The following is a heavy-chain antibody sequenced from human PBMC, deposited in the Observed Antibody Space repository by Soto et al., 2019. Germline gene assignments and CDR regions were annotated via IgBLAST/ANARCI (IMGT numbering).Heavy chain of an antibody. CDR1: GYTFTSYG. J-gene: IGHJ6*02. CDR3: ARDIVVVPAAIVSGYYYYGMDV. CDR2: ISAYNGNT. V-gene: IGHV1-18*01. Sequence: ASVKVSCKASGYTFTSYGISWVRQAPGQGLEWMGWISAYNGNTNYAQKLQGRVTMTTDTSTSTAYMELRSPRSDDTAVYYCARDIVVVPAAIVSGYYYYGMDVWGQGTTVTVSS. D-gene: IGHD2-2*02.